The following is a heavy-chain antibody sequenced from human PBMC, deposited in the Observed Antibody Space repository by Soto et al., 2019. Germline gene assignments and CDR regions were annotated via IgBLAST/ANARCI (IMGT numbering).Heavy chain of an antibody. CDR2: ISAYNGNT. V-gene: IGHV1-18*01. J-gene: IGHJ4*02. CDR3: ARDVPTVTTGGPDY. D-gene: IGHD4-17*01. Sequence: QVQLVQSGVEVEKPGASVKVSCKASGYTFTSYGVSWVRQAPGQGLEWMGWISAYNGNTNYAQKFQGRVTMTTDTPTSPAYMELRSLRSDDPAVYYCARDVPTVTTGGPDYWGQGTLVTVSS. CDR1: GYTFTSYG.